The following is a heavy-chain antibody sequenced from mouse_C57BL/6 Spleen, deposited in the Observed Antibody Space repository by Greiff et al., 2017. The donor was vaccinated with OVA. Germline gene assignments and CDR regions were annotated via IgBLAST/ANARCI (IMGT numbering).Heavy chain of an antibody. CDR1: GYTFTDYE. J-gene: IGHJ3*01. CDR3: TRSGYYGSRVLAWFAY. V-gene: IGHV1-15*01. CDR2: IDPETGGT. D-gene: IGHD1-1*01. Sequence: QVQLQQSGAELVRPGASVTLSCKASGYTFTDYEMHWVKQTPVHGLEWIGAIDPETGGTAYNQKFKGKAILTADKSSSTAYMELRSLTSEDSAVYYCTRSGYYGSRVLAWFAYWGQGTLVTVSA.